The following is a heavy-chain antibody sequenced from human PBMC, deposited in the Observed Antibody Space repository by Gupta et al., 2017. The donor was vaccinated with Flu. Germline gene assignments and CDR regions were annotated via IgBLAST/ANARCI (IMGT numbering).Heavy chain of an antibody. CDR1: GGSISSSSYF. J-gene: IGHJ3*02. V-gene: IGHV4-39*01. CDR3: ASYCSSASCQRRAFDI. CDR2: VYYSGST. D-gene: IGHD2-2*01. Sequence: QLQLQESGPGLMTPSATLSLTCTVSGGSISSSSYFWGWIRQPPGKGLEWIGSVYYSGSTYYNPSLKSRVTISVDTSKNQFSLKLSSVTAADTALYYCASYCSSASCQRRAFDIWGQGTMVSVSS.